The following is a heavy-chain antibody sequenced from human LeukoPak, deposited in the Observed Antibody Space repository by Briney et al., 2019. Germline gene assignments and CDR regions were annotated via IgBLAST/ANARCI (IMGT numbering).Heavy chain of an antibody. CDR3: ARDSASGEDAPFDY. V-gene: IGHV3-74*01. CDR1: GFTFSSYW. CDR2: INSDGRST. Sequence: GGSLRLSCAASGFTFSSYWMHWVRQAPGKGLGWVSRINSDGRSTNYADSVKGRFTISRENAKNTLYLQINSLRAEDTAVYYCARDSASGEDAPFDYWGQGTLVTVSS. J-gene: IGHJ4*02. D-gene: IGHD3-10*01.